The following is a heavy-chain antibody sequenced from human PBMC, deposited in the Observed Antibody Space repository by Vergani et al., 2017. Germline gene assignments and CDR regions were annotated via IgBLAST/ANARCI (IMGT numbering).Heavy chain of an antibody. Sequence: QLQLQESGPGLVKPSETLSLTCTVSGGSISSSSYYWGWIRQPPGKGLEWIGYIYYSGSTNYNPSLKSRVTISVDTSKNQFSLKLSSVTAADTAVYYCARGRGSSWYIGWFDPWGQGTLVTVSS. V-gene: IGHV4-39*07. CDR1: GGSISSSSYY. CDR2: IYYSGST. J-gene: IGHJ5*02. CDR3: ARGRGSSWYIGWFDP. D-gene: IGHD6-13*01.